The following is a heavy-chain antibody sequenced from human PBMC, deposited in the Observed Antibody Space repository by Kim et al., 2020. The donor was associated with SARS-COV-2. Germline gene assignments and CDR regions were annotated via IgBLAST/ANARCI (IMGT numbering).Heavy chain of an antibody. D-gene: IGHD6-13*01. CDR2: INHSGST. J-gene: IGHJ6*02. CDR1: GGSFSGYY. CDR3: ARGRGYLSSYDSGMDV. V-gene: IGHV4-34*01. Sequence: SETLSHTCAVYGGSFSGYYWSWIRQPPGKGLEWIGEINHSGSTNYNPALKSRVTISVDTSKNQFSLKLSSVTAADTAVYYCARGRGYLSSYDSGMDVWGQGTTVTVSS.